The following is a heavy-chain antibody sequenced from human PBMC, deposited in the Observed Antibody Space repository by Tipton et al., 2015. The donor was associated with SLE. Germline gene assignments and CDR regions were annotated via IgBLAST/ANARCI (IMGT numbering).Heavy chain of an antibody. V-gene: IGHV4-34*01. D-gene: IGHD4-23*01. CDR2: TYYSGNT. Sequence: TLSLTCTVYAGSFSDYYWSWIRQPPGKGLEWLGITYYSGNTYFNPSLKNRATIPLDTSKNQFSLKLSSVTAADTAIYYCARHGGDGGYSGNFDDWGQGILVTVSS. CDR3: ARHGGDGGYSGNFDD. CDR1: AGSFSDYY. J-gene: IGHJ4*02.